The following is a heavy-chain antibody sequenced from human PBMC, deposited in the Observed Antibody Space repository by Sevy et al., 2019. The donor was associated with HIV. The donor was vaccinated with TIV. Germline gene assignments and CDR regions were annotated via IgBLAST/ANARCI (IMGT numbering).Heavy chain of an antibody. Sequence: GGSLRLSCAASGITFSGYAMNWVRQAPGKGLDWVSTFYGCAGVTYYADSVKGRFTISRDNSKNTLFLQMNNLRAEDTAVYYCAGGRFDSTGSFDAFDIWGRGTLVTVSS. CDR2: FYGCAGVT. D-gene: IGHD3-22*01. CDR1: GITFSGYA. V-gene: IGHV3-23*01. J-gene: IGHJ3*02. CDR3: AGGRFDSTGSFDAFDI.